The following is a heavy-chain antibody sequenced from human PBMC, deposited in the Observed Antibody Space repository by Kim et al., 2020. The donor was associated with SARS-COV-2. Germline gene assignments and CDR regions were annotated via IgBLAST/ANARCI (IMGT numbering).Heavy chain of an antibody. CDR2: ISGSGGST. J-gene: IGHJ4*02. Sequence: GGSLRLSCAASGFTVSSYAMSWVRQAPGKGLEWVSAISGSGGSTYYADSVKGRCTISRDNSKNTLYLQMNSMRAEDTAVYYCSKDILTGYYIPTGAFDYWGQGTLVTVSS. CDR1: GFTVSSYA. V-gene: IGHV3-23*01. D-gene: IGHD3-9*01. CDR3: SKDILTGYYIPTGAFDY.